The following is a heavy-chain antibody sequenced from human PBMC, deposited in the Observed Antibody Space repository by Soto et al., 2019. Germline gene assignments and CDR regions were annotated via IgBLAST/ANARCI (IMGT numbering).Heavy chain of an antibody. CDR3: ARDARSRDYYYYGMDV. J-gene: IGHJ6*02. Sequence: KPSGTMSLSCAVCGGSLSGYDWGWIRQPPGKGLEWIGEINHSGSTNYNPSLKSRVTISVDTSKNQFSLKLSSVTAADTAVYYCARDARSRDYYYYGMDVWGQGITVTVSS. CDR2: INHSGST. V-gene: IGHV4-34*01. D-gene: IGHD2-2*01. CDR1: GGSLSGYD.